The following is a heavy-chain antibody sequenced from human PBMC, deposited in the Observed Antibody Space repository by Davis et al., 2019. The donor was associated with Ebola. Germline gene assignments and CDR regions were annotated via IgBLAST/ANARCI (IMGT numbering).Heavy chain of an antibody. Sequence: ASVKVSCKASGYTFTSYDINWVRQATGQGLEWMGWMNPNSGNTGYAQKFQGRVTMTRNTSISTAYMELSSLRSEDTAVYYCARVDIAMVSLYYYYYGMDVWGQGTTVTVSS. J-gene: IGHJ6*02. V-gene: IGHV1-8*01. CDR2: MNPNSGNT. D-gene: IGHD5-18*01. CDR1: GYTFTSYD. CDR3: ARVDIAMVSLYYYYYGMDV.